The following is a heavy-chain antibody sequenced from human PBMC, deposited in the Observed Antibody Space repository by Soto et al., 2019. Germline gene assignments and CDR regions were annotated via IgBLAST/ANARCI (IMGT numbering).Heavy chain of an antibody. Sequence: GGSLRLSCVAPGFTFSNYVMSWVRQAPGKGLECVAAIAGNGGILYYTDSVKGRFSISRDNSKNTLHLQMNSLRAEDTAVYYCARRQFFSFDSWGQGILVTVSS. D-gene: IGHD6-19*01. CDR2: IAGNGGIL. CDR3: ARRQFFSFDS. V-gene: IGHV3-23*01. CDR1: GFTFSNYV. J-gene: IGHJ4*02.